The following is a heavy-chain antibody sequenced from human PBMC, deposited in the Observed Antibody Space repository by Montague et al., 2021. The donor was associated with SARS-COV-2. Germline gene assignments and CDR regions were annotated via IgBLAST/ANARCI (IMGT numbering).Heavy chain of an antibody. CDR2: IKPDGTST. Sequence: SLRLSCAASGFTFRSYWMHWVRQVPGRGPEWVSRIKPDGTSTNYXASVKGRFTISRDNAKNTLSLQMNNLRAEDTAVYYCVRPLWFGDSDYFFESWGQGTLVTVSS. CDR1: GFTFRSYW. J-gene: IGHJ4*02. CDR3: VRPLWFGDSDYFFES. V-gene: IGHV3-74*01. D-gene: IGHD3-10*01.